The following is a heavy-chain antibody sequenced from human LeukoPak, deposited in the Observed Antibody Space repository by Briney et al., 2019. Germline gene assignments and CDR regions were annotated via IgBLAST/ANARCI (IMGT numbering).Heavy chain of an antibody. CDR1: GFTFSSYA. J-gene: IGHJ3*02. D-gene: IGHD1-20*01. CDR2: ISGSGGST. CDR3: ARAVYNWRSFDAFDI. Sequence: GGSLRLSCAASGFTFSSYAMSWVRQAPGKGLEWVSAISGSGGSTYYADSVKGRFTISRDNSKNTLYLQMNSLRAEDTAVYYCARAVYNWRSFDAFDIWGQGTMVTVSS. V-gene: IGHV3-23*01.